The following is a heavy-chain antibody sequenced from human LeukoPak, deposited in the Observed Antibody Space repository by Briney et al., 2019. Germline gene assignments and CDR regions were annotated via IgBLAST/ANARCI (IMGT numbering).Heavy chain of an antibody. V-gene: IGHV3-66*02. CDR1: GFTVTSNY. D-gene: IGHD1-26*01. CDR3: ARREEYYYYMDV. J-gene: IGHJ6*03. Sequence: GGSLRLSCAVSGFTVTSNYMNWVRQAPGKGLEWLSVINSGGSTYYADSVKGRFTTSRDYSNNTLYLQMNSLRPEDTAVYYCARREEYYYYMDVWGQGTTVTVSS. CDR2: INSGGST.